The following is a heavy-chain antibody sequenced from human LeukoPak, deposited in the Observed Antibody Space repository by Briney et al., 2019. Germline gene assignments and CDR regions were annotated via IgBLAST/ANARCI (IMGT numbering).Heavy chain of an antibody. CDR1: GFTFSSCE. V-gene: IGHV3-48*03. CDR3: AIDPDGSGSYFD. D-gene: IGHD3-10*01. Sequence: GGSLRLSCAACGFTFSSCEMKWVRQAPGKGLEWISYITSWCSTIYYADSVQGRFTISRDNAKNSLYLQMNSLRADDTAVYYCAIDPDGSGSYFDWGQGTLVTASS. CDR2: ITSWCSTI. J-gene: IGHJ4*02.